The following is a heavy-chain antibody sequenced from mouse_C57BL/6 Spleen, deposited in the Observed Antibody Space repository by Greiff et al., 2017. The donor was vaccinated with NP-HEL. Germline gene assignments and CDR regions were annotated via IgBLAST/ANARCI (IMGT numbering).Heavy chain of an antibody. CDR2: IYPGDGDT. D-gene: IGHD2-4*01. CDR1: GYAFSSSW. V-gene: IGHV1-82*01. Sequence: QVQLKESGPELVKPGASVKISCKASGYAFSSSWMNWVKQRPGKGLEWIGRIYPGDGDTNYNGKFKGKATLTADKSSSTAYMQLSSLTSEDSAVYFCAGVYDYGAGFAYWGQGTLVTVSA. J-gene: IGHJ3*01. CDR3: AGVYDYGAGFAY.